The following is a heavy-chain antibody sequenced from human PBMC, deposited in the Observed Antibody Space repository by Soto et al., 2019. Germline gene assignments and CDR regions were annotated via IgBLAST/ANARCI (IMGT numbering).Heavy chain of an antibody. J-gene: IGHJ4*02. CDR2: ISGSGGST. CDR1: GFTFSSYA. CDR3: AKDVTAAAGYFDY. V-gene: IGHV3-23*01. Sequence: GGFLRLSWAASGFTFSSYAMSWVRQAPGKGLEWVSAISGSGGSTYYADSVKGRFTISRDNSKNTLYLQMNSLRAEDTAVYYCAKDVTAAAGYFDYWGQGTLVTVSS. D-gene: IGHD6-13*01.